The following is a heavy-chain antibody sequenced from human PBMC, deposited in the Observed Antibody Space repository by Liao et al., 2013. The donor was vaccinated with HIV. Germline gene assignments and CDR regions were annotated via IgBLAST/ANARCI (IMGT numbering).Heavy chain of an antibody. V-gene: IGHV4-30-4*02. D-gene: IGHD7-27*01. Sequence: QVQLQQWGAGLLKPSETLSLTCAVSGGSISSGDYYWSWIRQPPGKGLEWIGYIYYSGSTYYNPSLKSRVTTSVDTSKNQFSLKLSSVTAADTAVYYCARVTGGDAFDIWGQGTMVTVSS. J-gene: IGHJ3*02. CDR1: GGSISSGDYY. CDR3: ARVTGGDAFDI. CDR2: IYYSGST.